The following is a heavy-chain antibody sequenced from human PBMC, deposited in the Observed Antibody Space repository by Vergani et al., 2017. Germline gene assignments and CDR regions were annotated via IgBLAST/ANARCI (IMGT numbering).Heavy chain of an antibody. D-gene: IGHD2-2*01. CDR2: ISSSSSYI. V-gene: IGHV3-21*01. J-gene: IGHJ6*02. CDR3: AGICSSTSCLLLNGMDV. CDR1: GFTFSSYS. Sequence: EVQLVESGGGLVKPGGSLRLSCAASGFTFSSYSMNWVRQAPGKGLEWVSSISSSSSYIYYADSVNGRFTISRDNAKKSLYLQMNSLRAEDTAVYYCAGICSSTSCLLLNGMDVWGQGTTVTVSS.